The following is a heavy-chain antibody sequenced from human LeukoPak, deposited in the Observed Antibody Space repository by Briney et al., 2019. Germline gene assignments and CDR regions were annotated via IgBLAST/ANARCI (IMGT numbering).Heavy chain of an antibody. V-gene: IGHV1-24*01. CDR3: VTDHYNNHGNFDF. D-gene: IGHD3-10*01. Sequence: ASVKVSCKVSGFILTELSIHWLRLAPGKRREWMGSFDREDDQTIYAQHLQGRVTMTEDISADTAFLQLRSLTFEDTAVYCCVTDHYNNHGNFDFWGQGTLVSVSS. CDR1: GFILTELS. CDR2: FDREDDQT. J-gene: IGHJ4*02.